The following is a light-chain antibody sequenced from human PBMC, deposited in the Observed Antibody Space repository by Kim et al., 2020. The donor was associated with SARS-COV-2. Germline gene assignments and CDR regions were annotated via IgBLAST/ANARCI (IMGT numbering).Light chain of an antibody. V-gene: IGKV1-5*01. Sequence: ASVGDRVTSTCRASQSISSWLAWYQQKPGKAPKLLIYDASSLESGVPSRFSGSGAGTEFTLTISSLQPDDFATYYCQQYKSYTWTFGQGTKVDIK. CDR3: QQYKSYTWT. CDR1: QSISSW. J-gene: IGKJ1*01. CDR2: DAS.